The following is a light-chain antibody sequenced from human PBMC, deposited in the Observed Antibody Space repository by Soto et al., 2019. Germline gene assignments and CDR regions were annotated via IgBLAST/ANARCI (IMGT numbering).Light chain of an antibody. V-gene: IGKV3-20*01. CDR3: QQYGSAPWT. CDR1: QSVRGND. CDR2: GAS. Sequence: ENVLTHSAGTLSLSPGERATLSCRASQSVRGNDLAWYQQKPGQAPRLLIYGASSRATGAPDRFSGSGSGTDFTLIISRLEPEDFAVYYCQQYGSAPWTFGQGTKVDIK. J-gene: IGKJ1*01.